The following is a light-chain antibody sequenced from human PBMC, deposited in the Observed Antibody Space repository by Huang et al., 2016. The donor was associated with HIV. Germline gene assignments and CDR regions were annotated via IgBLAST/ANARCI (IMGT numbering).Light chain of an antibody. CDR3: QQYESWPPLT. V-gene: IGKV3-15*01. CDR1: QSVRDK. CDR2: ATS. J-gene: IGKJ4*01. Sequence: EIVMTQSPDTLSVSPGEKATLSCRASQSVRDKLAWYQQKPGQAPRLLLHATSTRAAGVPARFSGSGSGTEFTLTISSLQSEDCGVYYCQQYESWPPLTFGGGTKVEI.